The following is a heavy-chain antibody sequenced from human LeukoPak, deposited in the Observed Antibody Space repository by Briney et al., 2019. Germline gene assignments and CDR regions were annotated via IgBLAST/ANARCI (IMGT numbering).Heavy chain of an antibody. Sequence: GGSLRLSCAASGFTFSTYWMTWVRQAPGKGLEWVASIKHDGTETNYVDSVKGRFTISRDNAKNSLYLQMNSLRAEDTAVYYCVGTVSVTGSNFWGQGTLVTVSS. CDR3: VGTVSVTGSNF. CDR2: IKHDGTET. D-gene: IGHD1-7*01. J-gene: IGHJ4*02. CDR1: GFTFSTYW. V-gene: IGHV3-7*01.